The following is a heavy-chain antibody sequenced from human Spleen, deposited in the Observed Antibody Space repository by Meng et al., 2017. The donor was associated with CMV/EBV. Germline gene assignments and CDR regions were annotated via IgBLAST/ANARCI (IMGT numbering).Heavy chain of an antibody. CDR3: ARDPPPNIAARAPGPNLDY. CDR2: INPNSGGT. V-gene: IGHV1-2*02. Sequence: ASVKVSCKASGYTFTGYYMHWVRQAPGQGLEWMGWINPNSGGTNYAQKFQGRVTMTSDTSISTAYMELSRLRSDDTAVYYCARDPPPNIAARAPGPNLDYWGQGTLVTVSS. CDR1: GYTFTGYY. J-gene: IGHJ4*02. D-gene: IGHD6-6*01.